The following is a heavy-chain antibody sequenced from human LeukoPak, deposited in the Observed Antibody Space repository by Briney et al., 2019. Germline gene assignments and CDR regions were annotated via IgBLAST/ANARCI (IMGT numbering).Heavy chain of an antibody. Sequence: GGSLRLSCAASGFTFDDYAMHWVRQAPGKGLEWVSGISWNSGSIGYADSVKGRFTISRDNAKNSLYLQMNSLRAEDTAVYYCAKAGAYSGYGDYWGQGTLVTVSS. CDR2: ISWNSGSI. V-gene: IGHV3-9*01. CDR3: AKAGAYSGYGDY. D-gene: IGHD5-12*01. CDR1: GFTFDDYA. J-gene: IGHJ4*02.